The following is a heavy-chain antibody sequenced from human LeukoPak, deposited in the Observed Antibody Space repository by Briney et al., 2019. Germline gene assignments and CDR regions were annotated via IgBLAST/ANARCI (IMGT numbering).Heavy chain of an antibody. V-gene: IGHV3-30*18. J-gene: IGHJ6*02. CDR2: ISYDGSNK. Sequence: GRFLRLASAASGFTFSSYGMHWVRQAPGKGLEWVAVISYDGSNKYYADSVKGRFTISRDNSKNTLYLQMNSLRAEDTAVYYCAKGPLPPGYGMDVWGQGTTVTVSS. CDR3: AKGPLPPGYGMDV. CDR1: GFTFSSYG.